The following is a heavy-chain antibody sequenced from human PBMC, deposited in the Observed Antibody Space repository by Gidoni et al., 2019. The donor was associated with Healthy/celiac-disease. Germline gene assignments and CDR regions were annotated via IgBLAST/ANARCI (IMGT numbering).Heavy chain of an antibody. V-gene: IGHV3-30*18. Sequence: QVQLVESGGGVVQPGRSLRLSCAASGFTFSSYGMHWVRQAPGKGLEWVAVISYDGSNKYYADSVKGRFTISRDNSKNTLYLQMNSLRAEDTAVYYCAKDVYYYDSSGYTNWFDPWGQGTLVTVSS. D-gene: IGHD3-22*01. CDR2: ISYDGSNK. CDR1: GFTFSSYG. CDR3: AKDVYYYDSSGYTNWFDP. J-gene: IGHJ5*02.